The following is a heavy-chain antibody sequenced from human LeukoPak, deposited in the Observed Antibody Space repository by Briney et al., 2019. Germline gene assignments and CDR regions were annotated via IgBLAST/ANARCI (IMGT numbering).Heavy chain of an antibody. CDR3: ASRWGYSGYDAAFDI. J-gene: IGHJ3*02. CDR1: GGSISSSSYY. D-gene: IGHD5-12*01. V-gene: IGHV4-39*01. CDR2: IYYSGST. Sequence: SETLSLTCTVSGGSISSSSYYWGWIRQPPGKGLEWIGSIYYSGSTYHNPSLKSRVTISVDTSKNQFSLKLSSVTAADTAVYYCASRWGYSGYDAAFDIWGQGTMVTVSS.